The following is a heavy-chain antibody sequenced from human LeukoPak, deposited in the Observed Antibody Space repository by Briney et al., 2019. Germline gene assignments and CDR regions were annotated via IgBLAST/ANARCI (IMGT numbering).Heavy chain of an antibody. J-gene: IGHJ4*02. CDR1: GYTFTGYY. D-gene: IGHD2-15*01. V-gene: IGHV1-2*02. Sequence: GASVKVSCKASGYTFTGYYMHWVRQAPGQGLEWMGWINLNSGGTNYAQNFQGRVTMTTNTSISTGYMGLSRLRSDDTAVYYWWTEAASYYFDYWGQGTLVTVSS. CDR3: WTEAASYYFDY. CDR2: INLNSGGT.